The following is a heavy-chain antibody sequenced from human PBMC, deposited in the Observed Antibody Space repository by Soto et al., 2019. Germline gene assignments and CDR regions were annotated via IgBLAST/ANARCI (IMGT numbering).Heavy chain of an antibody. CDR1: IGSFSVYY. D-gene: IGHD6-6*01. CDR2: ISQSGNT. CDR3: ARAPKVSGSSKTRPDF. Sequence: SETLSVSCSLYIGSFSVYYWSWIRQPPGKGLELIGEISQSGNTNYSPSLKSRVSISIDTSKKQFSLNLASVSAADTAVYYCARAPKVSGSSKTRPDFWGRGTMVTVSS. J-gene: IGHJ4*02. V-gene: IGHV4-34*01.